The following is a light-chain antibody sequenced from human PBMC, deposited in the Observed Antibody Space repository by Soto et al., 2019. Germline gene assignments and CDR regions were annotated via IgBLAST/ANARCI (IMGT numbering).Light chain of an antibody. CDR3: QSYDSSLSAWV. CDR1: SSNVGTNFG. J-gene: IGLJ3*02. Sequence: QPVLTQPPSVSGAPGQRVTISCTGSSSNVGTNFGVHWYQQLPGTAPKLLIYGNNNRPSGVPDRFSGSKSGTSASLAITGLQPEDEADYYCQSYDSSLSAWVFGGGTKLTVL. CDR2: GNN. V-gene: IGLV1-40*01.